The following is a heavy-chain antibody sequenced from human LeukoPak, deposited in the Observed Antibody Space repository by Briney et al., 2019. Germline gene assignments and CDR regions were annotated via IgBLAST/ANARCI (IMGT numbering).Heavy chain of an antibody. J-gene: IGHJ5*02. V-gene: IGHV4-30-4*08. CDR1: GGSISSGDYY. CDR3: ARGPLGYCSSTSCYSNWFDP. CDR2: IYYSGST. Sequence: SQTLSLTCTVSGGSISSGDYYWSWIRQPPEKGLEWIGYIYYSGSTYYNPSLKSRVTISVDTSKNQFSLKLSSVTAADTAVYYCARGPLGYCSSTSCYSNWFDPWGQGTLVTVSS. D-gene: IGHD2-2*02.